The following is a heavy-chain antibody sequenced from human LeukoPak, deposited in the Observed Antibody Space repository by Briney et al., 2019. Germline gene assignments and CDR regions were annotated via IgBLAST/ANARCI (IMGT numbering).Heavy chain of an antibody. V-gene: IGHV4-34*01. CDR2: IYYTGTT. CDR3: ARDLPSFDTTSYYSRNDAFDI. Sequence: SETLSLTCAVYGGSFSGYYWSWIRQPPGKGLEWIGSIYYTGTTYYNPSLKSRVTISIDTSKIQFSLKLSSVTAADTAVYYCARDLPSFDTTSYYSRNDAFDIWGQGTMVTVSS. CDR1: GGSFSGYY. D-gene: IGHD2/OR15-2a*01. J-gene: IGHJ3*02.